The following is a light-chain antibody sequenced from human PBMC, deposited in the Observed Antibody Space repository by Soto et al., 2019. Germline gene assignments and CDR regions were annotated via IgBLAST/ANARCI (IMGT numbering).Light chain of an antibody. CDR2: EVS. CDR1: SSDVGGYNY. J-gene: IGLJ1*01. V-gene: IGLV2-14*01. Sequence: QSALTQPASVSGSPGQASTISCTGTSSDVGGYNYVSWYQQHPGKAPKLMISEVSNRPSGVSNRFSGSKSGNTASLTISGLQAEDEADYYCSSYTRSSPYVFGPGTQLTVL. CDR3: SSYTRSSPYV.